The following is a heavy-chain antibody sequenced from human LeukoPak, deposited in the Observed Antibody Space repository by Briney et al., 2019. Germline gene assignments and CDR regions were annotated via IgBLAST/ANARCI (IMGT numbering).Heavy chain of an antibody. V-gene: IGHV4-59*12. CDR1: GGSISSYY. Sequence: PSETLSLTCTVSGGSISSYYWSWIRQPPGKGLEWIGYIYYSGSTNYNPSLKSRVTMSVDTSKNQFSLKLSSVTAADTAVYYCARGRRITMIVVVITKTNYFDYWGQGTLVTVSS. D-gene: IGHD3-22*01. CDR3: ARGRRITMIVVVITKTNYFDY. J-gene: IGHJ4*02. CDR2: IYYSGST.